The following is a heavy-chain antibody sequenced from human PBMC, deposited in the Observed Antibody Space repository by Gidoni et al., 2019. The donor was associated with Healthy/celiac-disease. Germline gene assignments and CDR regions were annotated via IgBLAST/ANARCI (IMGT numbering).Heavy chain of an antibody. J-gene: IGHJ4*02. D-gene: IGHD3-10*01. CDR2: ISYDGRNK. CDR3: ASDLVLLWFGELLV. Sequence: QVQLVASGGGVVQPGRSLRLSCAASGFTFSSYAMHWVRQAPGKGLEWVAVISYDGRNKYYADSVKGRFTISRDNSKNTLYLQMNSLRAEDTAVYYCASDLVLLWFGELLVWGQGTLVTVSS. V-gene: IGHV3-30*04. CDR1: GFTFSSYA.